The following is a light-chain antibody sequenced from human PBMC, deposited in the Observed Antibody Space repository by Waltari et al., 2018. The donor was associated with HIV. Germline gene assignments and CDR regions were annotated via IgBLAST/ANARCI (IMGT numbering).Light chain of an antibody. V-gene: IGLV2-11*01. CDR3: CSYAGSYTPWV. CDR2: DVS. CDR1: SSDVGGYNY. Sequence: QSALTQPHSVSGSPGQSVTISCTGTSSDVGGYNYVSWYQQHPGKAPKLMIYDVSKRPSGVPDRFSGSKSGNTASLTISGLQAEDEADYYCCSYAGSYTPWVFGGGTKLTVL. J-gene: IGLJ3*02.